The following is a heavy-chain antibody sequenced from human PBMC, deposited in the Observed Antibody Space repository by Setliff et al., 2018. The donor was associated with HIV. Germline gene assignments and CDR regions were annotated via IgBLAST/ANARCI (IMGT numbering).Heavy chain of an antibody. CDR3: TTIQKLTTPVDY. J-gene: IGHJ4*02. CDR2: IKSKTDGGTT. V-gene: IGHV3-15*01. Sequence: LRLSCAASGFTFSNAWMSWVRQAPGKGLEWVGRIKSKTDGGTTDYAAPVKGRFTISRDDSKNTLYLQMNSLKTEDTAVYYCTTIQKLTTPVDYWGLGTLVTVSS. D-gene: IGHD4-17*01. CDR1: GFTFSNAW.